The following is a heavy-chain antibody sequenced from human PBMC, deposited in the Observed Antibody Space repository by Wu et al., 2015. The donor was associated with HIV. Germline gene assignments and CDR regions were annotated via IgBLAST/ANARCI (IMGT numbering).Heavy chain of an antibody. CDR1: GGTFSSYA. Sequence: QVQLVQSGAEVKKPGSSVKVSRKASGGTFSSYAISWVRQAPGQGLEWMGGIIPIFGTANYAQKFQGRVTITTDESTSTAYMELSSLRSEDTAVYYCASGTYYYDSSGYCPFNYWARERWSPSPQ. J-gene: IGHJ4*02. D-gene: IGHD3-22*01. V-gene: IGHV1-69*05. CDR2: IIPIFGTA. CDR3: ASGTYYYDSSGYCPFNY.